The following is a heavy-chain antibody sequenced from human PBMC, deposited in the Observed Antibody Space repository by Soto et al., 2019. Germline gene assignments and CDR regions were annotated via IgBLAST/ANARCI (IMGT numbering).Heavy chain of an antibody. CDR1: GYTFTGYY. V-gene: IGHV1-2*04. Sequence: ASVKVSCKASGYTFTGYYMHWVRQAPGQGLEWMGWINPNSGGTNYAQKFQGWVTMTRDTSISTAYMELSRLRSDDTAVYYCARGITMTPYAFDIWGQGTMVTVSS. CDR2: INPNSGGT. D-gene: IGHD3-22*01. J-gene: IGHJ3*02. CDR3: ARGITMTPYAFDI.